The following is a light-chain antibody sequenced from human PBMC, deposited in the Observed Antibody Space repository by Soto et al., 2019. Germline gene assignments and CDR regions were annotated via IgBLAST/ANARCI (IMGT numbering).Light chain of an antibody. CDR1: QTITTY. CDR2: DAS. V-gene: IGKV1-39*01. J-gene: IGKJ1*01. Sequence: DIQMTQSPSSLSASVGDRVTITCRASQTITTYLNWYQQKPGKAPQLLIYDASILQSGVPSRFTGSGSGTDFTLTISSLQPEDFATYHCQQGHSTPWTFGQGTKVEIK. CDR3: QQGHSTPWT.